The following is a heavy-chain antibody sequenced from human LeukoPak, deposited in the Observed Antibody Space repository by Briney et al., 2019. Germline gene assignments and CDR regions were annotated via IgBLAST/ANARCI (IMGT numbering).Heavy chain of an antibody. CDR2: IWYDGSNK. Sequence: GGSLRLSCAASGFTFSSYGMHWVRQAPGKGLEWVAVIWYDGSNKYYADSVKGRFTIYRDNSKNTLYLQMNSVRAEDTSVYYCASDRRLLCFDYWGQGTLVTVSS. CDR3: ASDRRLLCFDY. V-gene: IGHV3-33*01. CDR1: GFTFSSYG. J-gene: IGHJ4*02. D-gene: IGHD2-2*01.